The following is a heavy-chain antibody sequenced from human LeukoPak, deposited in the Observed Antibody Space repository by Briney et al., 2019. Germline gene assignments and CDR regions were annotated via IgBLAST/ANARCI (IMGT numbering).Heavy chain of an antibody. CDR1: GGSFSGCY. Sequence: SETLSLTCAVYGGSFSGCYWSWIRQPPGKGLEWIGEINHSGSTNYNPSLKSRVTISVDTSKNQFSLKLSSVTAADTAVYYCARGMVDFWSGYYGGWFDPWGQGTLVTVSS. J-gene: IGHJ5*02. V-gene: IGHV4-34*01. CDR2: INHSGST. D-gene: IGHD3-3*01. CDR3: ARGMVDFWSGYYGGWFDP.